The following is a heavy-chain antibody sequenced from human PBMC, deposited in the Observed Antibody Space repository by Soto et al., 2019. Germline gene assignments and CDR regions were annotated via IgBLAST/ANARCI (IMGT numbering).Heavy chain of an antibody. CDR1: GFTFSSYA. D-gene: IGHD6-13*01. J-gene: IGHJ4*02. CDR3: ARDISTWYYFDH. Sequence: QVQLVESGGGVVQPGRSLRLSCAASGFTFSSYAMHWVRQAPGKGLEWVAVISYDGSNKYYADSVKGRFTISRDNSKNTLYLQMTSLRAEDTALYYCARDISTWYYFDHWGPGTLVPGSS. V-gene: IGHV3-30-3*01. CDR2: ISYDGSNK.